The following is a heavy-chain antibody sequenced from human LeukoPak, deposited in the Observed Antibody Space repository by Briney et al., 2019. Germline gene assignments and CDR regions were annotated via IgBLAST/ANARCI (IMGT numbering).Heavy chain of an antibody. CDR2: IYYSGST. Sequence: PSETLSLTCTVSGGSISSYYWSWLRQPPGKGLEWIGYIYYSGSTNYNPSLKSRVTISVDTSKNQFSLKLSSVTAADTAVYYCARLDRYCSSTSCYGGWVATYMDVWGKGTTVTVSS. D-gene: IGHD2-2*01. CDR1: GGSISSYY. J-gene: IGHJ6*03. V-gene: IGHV4-59*01. CDR3: ARLDRYCSSTSCYGGWVATYMDV.